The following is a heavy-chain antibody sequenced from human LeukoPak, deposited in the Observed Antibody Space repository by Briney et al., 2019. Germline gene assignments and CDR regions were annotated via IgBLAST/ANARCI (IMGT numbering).Heavy chain of an antibody. Sequence: SETLSLTCAVYGGSFSDYYWSWIRQPPGKGLEGIGEINHRGNTNYNPSLRSRVTISVDTSKNQFSLKLTSVTATDTAVYYCARFWSGYYRPEYLDYWGQGTLVTVSS. CDR2: INHRGNT. V-gene: IGHV4-34*01. J-gene: IGHJ4*02. CDR3: ARFWSGYYRPEYLDY. CDR1: GGSFSDYY. D-gene: IGHD3-3*01.